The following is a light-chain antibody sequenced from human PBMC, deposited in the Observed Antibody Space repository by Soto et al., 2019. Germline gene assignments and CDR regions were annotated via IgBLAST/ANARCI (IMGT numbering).Light chain of an antibody. CDR1: QTVNAW. V-gene: IGKV1-5*01. J-gene: IGKJ1*01. Sequence: DIQMTQSPSTLSASLGDRVTITCRASQTVNAWLAWYQHKPGKAPKPLIYDASILESGVPARFSGSGSGTEFILTISSLQTDDVGTYYCQQYNTHSGTFGHGTKVEIK. CDR2: DAS. CDR3: QQYNTHSGT.